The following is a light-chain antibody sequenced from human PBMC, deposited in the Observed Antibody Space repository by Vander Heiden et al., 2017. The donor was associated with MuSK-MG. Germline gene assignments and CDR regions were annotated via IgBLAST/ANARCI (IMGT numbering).Light chain of an antibody. CDR1: QGIRND. CDR2: ATS. V-gene: IGKV1-6*01. Sequence: AIQMTQSPSSLSASVGDRVTITCRASQGIRNDLGWYQQKPGKAPKLLIYATSSLQSGVPSRFSGSGSGTDFTLTISSLQPEDFATYYCRQDDNYPRTFGQGTKVEIK. J-gene: IGKJ1*01. CDR3: RQDDNYPRT.